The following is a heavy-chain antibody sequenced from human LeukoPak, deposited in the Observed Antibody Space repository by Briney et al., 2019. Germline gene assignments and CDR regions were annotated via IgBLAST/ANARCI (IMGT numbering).Heavy chain of an antibody. J-gene: IGHJ5*02. V-gene: IGHV4-59*12. Sequence: SETLSLTCTVSGGSISSYYWSWIRQPPGKGLEWIGYIYYSGSTNYNPSLKSRVTISVDTSKNQFSLKLSSVTAADTAIYYCARPLHCSSTTCYDWFDPWGQGTLVIVSS. CDR2: IYYSGST. D-gene: IGHD2-2*01. CDR1: GGSISSYY. CDR3: ARPLHCSSTTCYDWFDP.